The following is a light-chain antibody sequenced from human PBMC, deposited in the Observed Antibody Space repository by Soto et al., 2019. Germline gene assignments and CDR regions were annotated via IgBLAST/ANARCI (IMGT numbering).Light chain of an antibody. CDR1: QGISSN. Sequence: EIVMTQSPATLSVSPVERATLSCRASQGISSNLAWYQQKPGQAPRLLIYGASTRATGIPARFSGSGSGTEFTLTISSLQSEDFAVYYCQQYNNWPLTFGQGTKVDNK. CDR2: GAS. CDR3: QQYNNWPLT. J-gene: IGKJ1*01. V-gene: IGKV3-15*01.